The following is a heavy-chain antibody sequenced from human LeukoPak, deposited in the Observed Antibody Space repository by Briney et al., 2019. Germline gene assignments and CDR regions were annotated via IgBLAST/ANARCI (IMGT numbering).Heavy chain of an antibody. CDR3: ARDQDYGSGIYYYYYGMDV. CDR1: GFTFSSYR. J-gene: IGHJ6*04. V-gene: IGHV3-7*03. CDR2: IKQDGSEK. Sequence: GGSLRLSCAASGFTFSSYRMSWVRQAPGKGLEWVANIKQDGSEKYYVDSVKGRFTISRDNAKNSLYLQMNSLRAEDTAVYYCARDQDYGSGIYYYYYGMDVWGKGTAVSVSS. D-gene: IGHD3-10*01.